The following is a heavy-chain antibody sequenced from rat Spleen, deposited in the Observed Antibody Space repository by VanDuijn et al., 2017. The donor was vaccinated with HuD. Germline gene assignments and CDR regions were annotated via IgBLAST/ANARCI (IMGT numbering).Heavy chain of an antibody. J-gene: IGHJ2*01. D-gene: IGHD4-3*01. CDR2: IKAKSDNFAT. V-gene: IGHV6-6*01. CDR1: GFTFNTAW. CDR3: ACFRGRNY. Sequence: EVQVLESGGGLVLPGNSLKLSCATSGFTFNTAWMYWYRQFPEKRLEWVARIKAKSDNFATDYTESVKGRFTISRDDSKSSIYLQMNNLKEEDTAIYYCACFRGRNYWGQGVMVTVSS.